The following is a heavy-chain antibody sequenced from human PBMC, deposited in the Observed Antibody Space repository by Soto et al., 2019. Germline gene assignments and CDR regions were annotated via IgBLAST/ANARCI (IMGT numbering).Heavy chain of an antibody. J-gene: IGHJ4*02. CDR2: IWYDGSNK. Sequence: QVQLVESGGGVVQPGRSLRLSCAASGFTFSSYGMHWVRQAPGKGLEWVAVIWYDGSNKYYADSVKGRFTISRDNSKNRLYLQMNSLRAEDTAVYYCARDVQTDIVVVPAAHFDYWGQGTLVTVSS. D-gene: IGHD2-2*01. V-gene: IGHV3-33*01. CDR1: GFTFSSYG. CDR3: ARDVQTDIVVVPAAHFDY.